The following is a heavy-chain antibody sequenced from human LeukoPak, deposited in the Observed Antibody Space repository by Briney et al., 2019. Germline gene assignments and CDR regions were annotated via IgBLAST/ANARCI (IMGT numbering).Heavy chain of an antibody. CDR3: AREGVVKGYFDY. CDR2: IYYRGTP. Sequence: SETLSLTCTVSGGSISPYFWSWIRQPPGKGLEWIGYIYYRGTPNYNRSLKSRPTITLDTSKDQFSLKLSSVTAADTAVYYCAREGVVKGYFDYWGQGTLVTVSS. J-gene: IGHJ4*02. D-gene: IGHD3-3*01. V-gene: IGHV4-59*01. CDR1: GGSISPYF.